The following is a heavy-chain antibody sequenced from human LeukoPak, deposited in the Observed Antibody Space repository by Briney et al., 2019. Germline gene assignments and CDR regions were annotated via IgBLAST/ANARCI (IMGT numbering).Heavy chain of an antibody. CDR3: ARPVTGVSPSGAIDF. V-gene: IGHV5-51*01. CDR2: IWPGGSDT. J-gene: IGHJ4*02. Sequence: GESLKISCKASGYTFTNSWIGWVRQKPGKGLEWMGIIWPGGSDTRYSPSFQGQVIISADKSITTAYLQWSSLKASDTAMYYCARPVTGVSPSGAIDFWGQGTQVTVSS. D-gene: IGHD1-26*01. CDR1: GYTFTNSW.